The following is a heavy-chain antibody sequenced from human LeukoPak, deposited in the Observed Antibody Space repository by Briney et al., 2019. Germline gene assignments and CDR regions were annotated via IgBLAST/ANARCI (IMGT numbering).Heavy chain of an antibody. CDR2: ISSGSSSI. D-gene: IGHD4-11*01. CDR3: ARVTNYYYYMDV. J-gene: IGHJ6*03. CDR1: GFSLTAFG. V-gene: IGHV3-21*01. Sequence: GGSLRLSCAVSGFSLTAFGMNWVRQAPGKGLEWVSSISSGSSSIYYADSVRGRFTISRDNAKNSLYLQMNSLRAEDTAVYYCARVTNYYYYMDVWGKGSSVTVSS.